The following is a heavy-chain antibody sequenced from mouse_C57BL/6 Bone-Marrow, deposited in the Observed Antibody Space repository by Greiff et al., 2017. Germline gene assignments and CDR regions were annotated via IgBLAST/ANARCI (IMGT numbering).Heavy chain of an antibody. J-gene: IGHJ4*01. CDR3: ARHLYSLDY. D-gene: IGHD2-1*01. Sequence: EVKVEESGGGLVKPGGSLKLSCAASGFTFSSYTMSWVRQTPEKRLEWVATISGGGGNTYYPDSVKGRFTISRDNAKNTLYLQMSSLRSEDTALYYCARHLYSLDYWGQGTSVTVSS. V-gene: IGHV5-9*01. CDR2: ISGGGGNT. CDR1: GFTFSSYT.